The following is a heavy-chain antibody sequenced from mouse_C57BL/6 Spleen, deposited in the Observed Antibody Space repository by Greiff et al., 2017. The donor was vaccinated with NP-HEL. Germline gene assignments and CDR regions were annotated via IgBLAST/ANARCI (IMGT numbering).Heavy chain of an antibody. CDR3: ARVYYDDDGGYFDY. CDR2: ISRGSSTI. J-gene: IGHJ2*01. CDR1: GFTFSDYG. D-gene: IGHD2-4*01. Sequence: EVQLVESGGGLVKPGGSLKLSCAASGFTFSDYGMNWVRQAPGKGLEWVAYISRGSSTIYYDDKVKGRFTLSTDNAKNTLFLQRTSLMSEDTVMYYGARVYYDDDGGYFDYWGQGTTLTVSS. V-gene: IGHV5-17*01.